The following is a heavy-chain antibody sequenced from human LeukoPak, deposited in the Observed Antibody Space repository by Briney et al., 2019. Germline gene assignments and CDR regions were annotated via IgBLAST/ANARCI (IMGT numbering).Heavy chain of an antibody. CDR1: GFSFSSEY. Sequence: GGSLRLSCAASGFSFSSEYMNWVRQAPGKGLEWVSVIYSGGDTYYADSVKGRLTISRDNSKNTLYLQMNSLRAEDTAVYYCARDLPVQHWGQGTLVTVSS. V-gene: IGHV3-53*01. CDR2: IYSGGDT. J-gene: IGHJ1*01. CDR3: ARDLPVQH.